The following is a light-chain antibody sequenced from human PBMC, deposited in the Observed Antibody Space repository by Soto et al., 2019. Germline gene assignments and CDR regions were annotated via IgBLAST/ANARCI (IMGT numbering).Light chain of an antibody. CDR3: SSYTRSSTFV. V-gene: IGLV2-14*01. Sequence: QSGLTQPASVSGSPGQSITISCTGTSSDVGAYNSVSWYQKEPGKAPKLMIYEVTNRPSGVSNRISGSKSANTASLTIFGLQAEDEADYYCSSYTRSSTFVFGTGTKLTVL. CDR2: EVT. CDR1: SSDVGAYNS. J-gene: IGLJ1*01.